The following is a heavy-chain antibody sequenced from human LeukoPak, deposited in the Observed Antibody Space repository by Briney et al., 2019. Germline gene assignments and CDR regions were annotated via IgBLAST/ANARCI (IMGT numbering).Heavy chain of an antibody. D-gene: IGHD3-10*01. Sequence: SETLSLTCTVSGGSISSSTYSWGWIRQPPGKGLEWIGSMYRSGRSYYNPSLKSRVTISVDTSKNQFSLNLSSVTAADTAVYYCARAVELLWFGELSQYYFDYWGQGTLITVSS. V-gene: IGHV4-39*07. CDR2: MYRSGRS. J-gene: IGHJ4*02. CDR1: GGSISSSTYS. CDR3: ARAVELLWFGELSQYYFDY.